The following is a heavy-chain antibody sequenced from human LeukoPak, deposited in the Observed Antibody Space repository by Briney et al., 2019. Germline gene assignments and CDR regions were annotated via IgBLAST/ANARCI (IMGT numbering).Heavy chain of an antibody. D-gene: IGHD3-10*01. V-gene: IGHV3-23*01. CDR1: GFTFSSYA. Sequence: PGGSLRLSCAASGFTFSSYAMSWVPQAPGKGLEWVSAISGSGTGTSYADSVKGRFTISRDNAKNTVYLQMNSLRAEDTAVYYCAKDRPASHGSGSFGDYWGQGTLVAVS. CDR3: AKDRPASHGSGSFGDY. J-gene: IGHJ4*02. CDR2: ISGSGTGT.